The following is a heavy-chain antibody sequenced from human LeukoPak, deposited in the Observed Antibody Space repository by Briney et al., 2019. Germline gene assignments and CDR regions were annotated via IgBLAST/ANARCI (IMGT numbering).Heavy chain of an antibody. Sequence: PGGSLRLSCAASGFTFSSYGMRWVRQAPGKGLERVAVISYDGSNKYYADSVKGRFTISRDNYKNTLYLQMSSLRAEDTAVYYCAKGYSGWLDYWGQGSLVTVSP. D-gene: IGHD6-19*01. J-gene: IGHJ4*02. CDR1: GFTFSSYG. CDR2: ISYDGSNK. CDR3: AKGYSGWLDY. V-gene: IGHV3-30*18.